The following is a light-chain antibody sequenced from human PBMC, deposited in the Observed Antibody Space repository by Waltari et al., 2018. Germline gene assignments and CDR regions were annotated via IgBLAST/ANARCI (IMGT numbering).Light chain of an antibody. V-gene: IGLV2-14*03. CDR1: SSAFGHYNY. CDR2: DVS. Sequence: QSALTQPASVSGSPGPSITISRPGTSSAFGHYNYVSWYQQHPGKAPKLMIYDVSNRPSGFSNRFSGSKSGNTASLTISGLQAEDEADYYCSSFRSANSGVFGGGTKLTVL. CDR3: SSFRSANSGV. J-gene: IGLJ2*01.